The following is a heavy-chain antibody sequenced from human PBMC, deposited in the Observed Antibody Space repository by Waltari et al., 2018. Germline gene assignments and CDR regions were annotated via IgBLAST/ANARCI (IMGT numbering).Heavy chain of an antibody. CDR1: GYSISRGYY. D-gene: IGHD3-10*01. V-gene: IGHV4-38-2*02. J-gene: IGHJ4*02. Sequence: QVQLQESGPGLVKPSETLSLTCAVSGYSISRGYYWGWIRQPPGKGLEWIVSIYHSGSTYYNPSLKIRVTISVDTSKNQFSLKLSSVTAADTAVYYCARDDYGSGRGVDYWGQGTLVTVSS. CDR2: IYHSGST. CDR3: ARDDYGSGRGVDY.